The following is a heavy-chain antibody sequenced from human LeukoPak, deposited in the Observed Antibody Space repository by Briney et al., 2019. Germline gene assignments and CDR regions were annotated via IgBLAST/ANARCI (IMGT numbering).Heavy chain of an antibody. CDR2: INWIGRST. CDR1: GFTFDDYG. V-gene: IGHV3-20*04. CDR3: TRDARLDCSTTSCYGAFDI. D-gene: IGHD2-2*01. Sequence: GGSLRLSCAASGFTFDDYGMSLVRQAPGRGLEWVSGINWIGRSTGYADSVKGRFTISRDNAKNSLYLQMSSLRAEDTAFYYCTRDARLDCSTTSCYGAFDIWGQGTMVTVSS. J-gene: IGHJ3*02.